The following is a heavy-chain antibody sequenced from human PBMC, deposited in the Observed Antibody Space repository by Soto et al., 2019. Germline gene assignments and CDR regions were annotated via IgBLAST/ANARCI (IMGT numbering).Heavy chain of an antibody. V-gene: IGHV3-53*01. CDR2: IYSGGST. CDR1: GFTVSSNY. J-gene: IGHJ1*01. CDR3: ARAGRDSGSYYPRYFQH. D-gene: IGHD1-26*01. Sequence: EVQLVESGGGLIQPGGSLRLSCAASGFTVSSNYMSWVRQAPGKGLEWVSVIYSGGSTYYADSVKGRFTISRDNSKNTLYLQKNSLRAEDTAVYYCARAGRDSGSYYPRYFQHWGQGTLVTVSS.